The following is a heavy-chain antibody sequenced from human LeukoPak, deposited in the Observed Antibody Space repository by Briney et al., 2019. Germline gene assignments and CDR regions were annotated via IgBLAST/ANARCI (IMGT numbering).Heavy chain of an antibody. J-gene: IGHJ6*03. CDR3: ARKGIGSSRYQNMDV. CDR2: ISIDGGRT. Sequence: GGSLRLSCAASGFTFSSYAMSWVRQAPGKGPEWVSTISIDGGRTYYADSVKGRFTVSRHTSKNTLYLQMNSLRAEDTAVYYCARKGIGSSRYQNMDVWGKGTTVTVSS. V-gene: IGHV3-23*01. CDR1: GFTFSSYA. D-gene: IGHD6-25*01.